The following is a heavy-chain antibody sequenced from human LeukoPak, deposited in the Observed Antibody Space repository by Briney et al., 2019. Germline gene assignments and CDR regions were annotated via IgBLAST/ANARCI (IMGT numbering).Heavy chain of an antibody. CDR2: FDPEDGET. CDR1: GYTLTELS. D-gene: IGHD3-16*01. J-gene: IGHJ3*02. CDR3: ARRFGWKDAFDI. V-gene: IGHV1-24*01. Sequence: GASVKVSCKGSGYTLTELSMHWVRQAPGKGLEWMGGFDPEDGETIYAQKFQGRVTMTEDTSTDTAYMELSSLRSEDTAVYYCARRFGWKDAFDIWGQGTMVTVSS.